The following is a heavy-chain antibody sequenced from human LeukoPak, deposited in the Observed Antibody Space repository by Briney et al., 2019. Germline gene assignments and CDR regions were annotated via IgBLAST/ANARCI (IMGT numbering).Heavy chain of an antibody. Sequence: GASVKVSCKASGGTISSYAISWVRQAPGQGLEWMGGIIPIFGTANYAQKFQGRVTITADESTSTTYMELSSLRSEDTAVYYCARVSRVATGAYYFDYWGQGTLVTVSS. CDR3: ARVSRVATGAYYFDY. V-gene: IGHV1-69*13. CDR1: GGTISSYA. J-gene: IGHJ4*02. CDR2: IIPIFGTA. D-gene: IGHD5-12*01.